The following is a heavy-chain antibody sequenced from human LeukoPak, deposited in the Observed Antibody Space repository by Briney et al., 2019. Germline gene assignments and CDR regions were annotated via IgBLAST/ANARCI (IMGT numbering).Heavy chain of an antibody. V-gene: IGHV4-59*01. Sequence: SETLSLTCTVSGGSISGYYWSWIRQPPGRGLEWIGYIYYSGSTNYNPSLKSRVTISVDTSKNQFSLKLSSVTAADTAVYYCARRGNYGTFDYWGQGTLVTVSS. D-gene: IGHD4-11*01. CDR1: GGSISGYY. J-gene: IGHJ4*02. CDR3: ARRGNYGTFDY. CDR2: IYYSGST.